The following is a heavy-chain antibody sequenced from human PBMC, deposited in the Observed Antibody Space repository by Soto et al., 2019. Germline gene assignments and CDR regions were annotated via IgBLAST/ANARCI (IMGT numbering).Heavy chain of an antibody. CDR3: ARDKEYCGGDCYSGVGWFDP. D-gene: IGHD2-21*02. Sequence: EVQLVESGGGLVKPGGSLRLSCAASGFTFSSYSMNWVRQAPGKGLEWVSSISSSSSYIYYADSVKGRFTISRDNAKNSLYLQMNSLRAEDTAVYYCARDKEYCGGDCYSGVGWFDPWGQGTLVTVSS. V-gene: IGHV3-21*01. CDR1: GFTFSSYS. CDR2: ISSSSSYI. J-gene: IGHJ5*02.